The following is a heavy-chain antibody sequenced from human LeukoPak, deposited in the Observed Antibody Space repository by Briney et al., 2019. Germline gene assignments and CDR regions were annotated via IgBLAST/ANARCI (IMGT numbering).Heavy chain of an antibody. Sequence: GGSLRLSCAASGFTFSSYGMHWVRQAPGKGLEWVSVIYSGGSTYYADSVKGRFTISRDNSKNTLYLQMNSLRAEDTAVYYCARGAMVTGFDYWGQGTLVTVSS. CDR1: GFTFSSYG. D-gene: IGHD5-18*01. J-gene: IGHJ4*02. CDR2: IYSGGST. V-gene: IGHV3-NL1*01. CDR3: ARGAMVTGFDY.